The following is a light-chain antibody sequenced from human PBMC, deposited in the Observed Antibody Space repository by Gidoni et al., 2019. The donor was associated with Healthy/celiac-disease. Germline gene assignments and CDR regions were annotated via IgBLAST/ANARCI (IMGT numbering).Light chain of an antibody. CDR3: QQQLT. J-gene: IGKJ3*01. V-gene: IGKV3-11*01. CDR1: QSVSRY. CDR2: DAS. Sequence: ELVLTQSPATLSLSPGERATLYCRASQSVSRYLACYQQKPGQAPRLLIYDASNRATVTPARFSGSGSGTDFTLTISSLEPEDFAVYYCQQQLTFXPXTKVDIK.